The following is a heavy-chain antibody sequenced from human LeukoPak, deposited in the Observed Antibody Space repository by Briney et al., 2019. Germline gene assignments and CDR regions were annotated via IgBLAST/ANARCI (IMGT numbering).Heavy chain of an antibody. Sequence: ASVKVSCKTSGFTLTSYYFFWVRLAPGQGLEWMGILNPKTGTTGYAQKFQGRVNLTRDTSTSTVYMELSSLRSEDTAIYYCVRDQRRIEVAGYYSDYWGKGTLVTVSS. CDR3: VRDQRRIEVAGYYSDY. D-gene: IGHD6-19*01. CDR1: GFTLTSYY. CDR2: LNPKTGTT. J-gene: IGHJ4*02. V-gene: IGHV1-46*01.